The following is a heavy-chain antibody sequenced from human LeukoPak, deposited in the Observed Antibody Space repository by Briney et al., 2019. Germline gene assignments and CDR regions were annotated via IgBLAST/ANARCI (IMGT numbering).Heavy chain of an antibody. D-gene: IGHD3-16*01. V-gene: IGHV3-33*01. CDR2: IWYDGSKQ. Sequence: PGGSLRLSCAASGITFRSYGMHWVRQAPGKGLEWVALIWYDGSKQYYGDSVKGRFTISRGNSKNMLYLEMHSLRAEDTAIYYCASGTIPFTFGEIWSLDYWGQGTLVTVSS. J-gene: IGHJ4*02. CDR1: GITFRSYG. CDR3: ASGTIPFTFGEIWSLDY.